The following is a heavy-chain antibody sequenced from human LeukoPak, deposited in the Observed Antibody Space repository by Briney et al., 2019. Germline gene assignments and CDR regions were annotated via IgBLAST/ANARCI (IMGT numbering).Heavy chain of an antibody. CDR3: ARAPKGGSYFHPDY. Sequence: ASVKVSCKSSGYTFTGYYMHWVRQAPGQGLEWMGWINPNSGGTNYAQKFQGWVTMTRDTSISTAYMELSRLRSDDTAVYYCARAPKGGSYFHPDYWGQGTLVTVSS. V-gene: IGHV1-2*04. D-gene: IGHD1-26*01. CDR2: INPNSGGT. J-gene: IGHJ4*02. CDR1: GYTFTGYY.